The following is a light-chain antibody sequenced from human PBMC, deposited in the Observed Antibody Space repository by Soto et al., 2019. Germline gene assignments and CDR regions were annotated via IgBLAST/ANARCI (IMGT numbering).Light chain of an antibody. V-gene: IGKV3-20*01. CDR3: QHYGSSPRT. J-gene: IGKJ3*01. CDR2: GAS. Sequence: EIVLTQSPDTLSLSPGERATLSCRASQSLSSNYLAWYQQKPGQAPRLLIYGASSRATGIPGRFSGSGSGTDFTLTISRLEPEDFAVYYCQHYGSSPRTFGPGTKVDIK. CDR1: QSLSSNY.